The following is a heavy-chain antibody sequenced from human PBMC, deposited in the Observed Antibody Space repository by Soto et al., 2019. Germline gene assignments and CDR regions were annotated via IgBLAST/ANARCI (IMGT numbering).Heavy chain of an antibody. D-gene: IGHD1-26*01. CDR2: IIPILGIA. Sequence: SVKVSCKASGGTFSSYTISWVRQAPGQGLEWMGRIIPILGIANYAQKFQGRVTITADKSTSTAHMELSSLRSEDTAVYYCARTMVVGATSYYFDYWGQGTLVTVSS. CDR1: GGTFSSYT. J-gene: IGHJ4*02. CDR3: ARTMVVGATSYYFDY. V-gene: IGHV1-69*02.